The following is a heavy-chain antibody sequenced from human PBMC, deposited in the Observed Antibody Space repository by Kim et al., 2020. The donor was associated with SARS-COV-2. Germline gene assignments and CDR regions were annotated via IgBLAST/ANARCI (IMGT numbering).Heavy chain of an antibody. CDR2: IYYSGST. D-gene: IGHD6-19*01. CDR1: GGSISSYY. CDR3: AQWLTRFDP. Sequence: SETLSLTCTVSGGSISSYYWSWIRQPPGKGLEWIGYIYYSGSTNYNPSLKSRVTISVDTSKNQFSLKLSSVTAADTAVYYCAQWLTRFDPWGQGTLVTVSS. V-gene: IGHV4-59*01. J-gene: IGHJ5*02.